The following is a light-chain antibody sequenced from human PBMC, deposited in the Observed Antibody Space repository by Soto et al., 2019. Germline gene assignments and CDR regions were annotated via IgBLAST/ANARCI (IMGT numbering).Light chain of an antibody. CDR2: EGS. Sequence: QSALTQPASVSGSPGQSITISCTGTSSDVGSYNLVSWYQQHPGKAPKLMIYEGSKRPSGVSNRFSGFKSGNTVSLTISGLQAEDEAYYFSCSYAGSSTFDVFGTGTKVTVL. CDR1: SSDVGSYNL. J-gene: IGLJ1*01. V-gene: IGLV2-23*03. CDR3: CSYAGSSTFDV.